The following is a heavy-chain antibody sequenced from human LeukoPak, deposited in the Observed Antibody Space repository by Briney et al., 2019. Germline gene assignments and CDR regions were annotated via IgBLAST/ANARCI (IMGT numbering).Heavy chain of an antibody. J-gene: IGHJ4*02. Sequence: GGSLRLSCAASGFTFSDYYMSWIRQAPGKGLEWVSYISSSGSTIYYADSVKGRFTISRDNAKNSLYLQMNSLRAENTAVYYCAREAQIITMVRGYFDYWGQGTLVTVSS. CDR1: GFTFSDYY. CDR2: ISSSGSTI. V-gene: IGHV3-11*04. D-gene: IGHD3-10*01. CDR3: AREAQIITMVRGYFDY.